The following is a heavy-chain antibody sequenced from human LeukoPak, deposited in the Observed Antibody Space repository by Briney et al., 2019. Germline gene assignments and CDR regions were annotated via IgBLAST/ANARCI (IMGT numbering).Heavy chain of an antibody. J-gene: IGHJ4*02. Sequence: ASVKVSCKASGYSFTSYAIHWVRQAPGQRLEWLGWINAATGNTKYSQEFQGRVTITSDTSATTAYMELSSLRSEDMAVYYCARGIRGGKPYCSGGSCFSDDHPLFDYWGQGTLVTVSS. V-gene: IGHV1-3*03. CDR2: INAATGNT. CDR3: ARGIRGGKPYCSGGSCFSDDHPLFDY. CDR1: GYSFTSYA. D-gene: IGHD2-15*01.